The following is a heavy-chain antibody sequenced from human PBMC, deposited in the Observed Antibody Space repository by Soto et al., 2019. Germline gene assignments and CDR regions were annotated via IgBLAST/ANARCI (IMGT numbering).Heavy chain of an antibody. Sequence: QVQLEESGGGVVQPGRSLRLSCAASGFTFSIYAMHWVRQAPGKGLEWEAVISYDGSNKYYADSVKGRFTISRDNSKDTLYLQMNILRAEVTAVYYCARVGEGRSWFGEVNHAFDIWGQGTMVTVSS. CDR1: GFTFSIYA. CDR3: ARVGEGRSWFGEVNHAFDI. V-gene: IGHV3-30-3*01. CDR2: ISYDGSNK. J-gene: IGHJ3*02. D-gene: IGHD3-10*01.